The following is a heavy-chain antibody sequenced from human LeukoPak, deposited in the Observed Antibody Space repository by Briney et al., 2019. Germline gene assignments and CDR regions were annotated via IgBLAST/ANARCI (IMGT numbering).Heavy chain of an antibody. Sequence: VGSVKVSCKASGYTFTGYYMHWVRQAPGQGLEWMGGINPNSGGTNYAQKFQGWVTMTRDTSISTAYMELSRLRSGDTAVYYCARAGIAAISFDYWGQGTLVTVSS. V-gene: IGHV1-2*04. CDR3: ARAGIAAISFDY. CDR2: INPNSGGT. D-gene: IGHD6-13*01. J-gene: IGHJ4*02. CDR1: GYTFTGYY.